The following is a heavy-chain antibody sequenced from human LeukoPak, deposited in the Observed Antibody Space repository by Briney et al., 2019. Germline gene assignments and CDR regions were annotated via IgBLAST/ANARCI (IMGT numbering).Heavy chain of an antibody. D-gene: IGHD3-22*01. CDR1: GFTLSDYY. CDR2: ISSSGSTI. J-gene: IGHJ4*02. Sequence: GGSLSLSCAASGFTLSDYYMSWIPQAPGKGLEWVSYISSSGSTIYYADSVKGRFTISRDNAKNSLYLQMNSLRAEDTAVYYCARVWCDSTGYSPRCFDYWGQGTLVTVSS. V-gene: IGHV3-11*01. CDR3: ARVWCDSTGYSPRCFDY.